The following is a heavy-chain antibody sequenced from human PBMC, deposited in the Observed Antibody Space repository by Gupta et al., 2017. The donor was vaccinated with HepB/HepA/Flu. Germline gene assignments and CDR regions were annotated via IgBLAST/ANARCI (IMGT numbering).Heavy chain of an antibody. V-gene: IGHV2-5*02. CDR1: GVSVTTSGVA. CDR2: VFWDDEK. D-gene: IGHD5-12*01. Sequence: QITLKESGPTVVKPTQTLTLTCTISGVSVTTSGVAVGWIRQPPGKALEWLALVFWDDEKRLSPSLNTRLTITKDTSKNQVVLIMTNMEPVDTGTYYCVRRLKVAGAYYFDLWGPGIPVTVSS. CDR3: VRRLKVAGAYYFDL. J-gene: IGHJ4*02.